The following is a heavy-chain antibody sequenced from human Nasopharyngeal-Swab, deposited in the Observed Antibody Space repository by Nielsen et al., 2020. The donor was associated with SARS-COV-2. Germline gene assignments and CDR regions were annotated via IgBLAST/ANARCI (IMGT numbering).Heavy chain of an antibody. J-gene: IGHJ3*02. CDR2: INHSGST. Sequence: WMRQPPGKGLEWLGEINHSGSTNYNPSLKSRVTISVDTSKNQFSLKLSSVTAADTAVYYCARGPSGIAAASTADDAFDIWGQGTMVTVSS. V-gene: IGHV4-34*01. CDR3: ARGPSGIAAASTADDAFDI. D-gene: IGHD6-13*01.